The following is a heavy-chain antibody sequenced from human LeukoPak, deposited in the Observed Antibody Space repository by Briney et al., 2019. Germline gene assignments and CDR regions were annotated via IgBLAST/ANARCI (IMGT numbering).Heavy chain of an antibody. J-gene: IGHJ3*02. CDR3: ASQTLRLGYGPGFMDAFDI. CDR2: IYPGDSDT. D-gene: IGHD5-18*01. CDR1: GYSFTSYW. V-gene: IGHV5-51*01. Sequence: EESLKISCKGSGYSFTSYWIAWVRQMPGKGLEWMGIIYPGDSDTRYSPSFQGQVTISADKSINTAYLQWSSLKASDTAMYYCASQTLRLGYGPGFMDAFDIWGQGTMVTVSS.